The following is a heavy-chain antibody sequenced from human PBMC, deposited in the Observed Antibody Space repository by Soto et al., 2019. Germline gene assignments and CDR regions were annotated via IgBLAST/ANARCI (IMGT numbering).Heavy chain of an antibody. Sequence: EVKLVESGGGLVQPGGSLRLSCAASGCMVSNNYMSWVRQAPGKGLEWVSVTYSAGTTNYADSVKGRFTISRDNSKNTLDLQMNSLRADDTAMYYCARWVTVYGGLDYWGQGTLVTVSS. CDR3: ARWVTVYGGLDY. CDR1: GCMVSNNY. V-gene: IGHV3-66*01. J-gene: IGHJ4*02. D-gene: IGHD2-8*01. CDR2: TYSAGTT.